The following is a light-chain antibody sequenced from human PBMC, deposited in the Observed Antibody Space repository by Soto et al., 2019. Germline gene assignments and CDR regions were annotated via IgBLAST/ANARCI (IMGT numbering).Light chain of an antibody. J-gene: IGLJ2*01. CDR1: SSNIGNNT. CDR3: AAWDDSLNGHV. CDR2: SNN. V-gene: IGLV1-44*01. Sequence: QSVLTQPPSASGTPGQRVTISCSGSSSNIGNNTVNWYQQLPGTAPKLLIYSNNQRPSGVPDRFSGSKSGTSASLAISGLQSEDEADYYCAAWDDSLNGHVFGGGTKLTVL.